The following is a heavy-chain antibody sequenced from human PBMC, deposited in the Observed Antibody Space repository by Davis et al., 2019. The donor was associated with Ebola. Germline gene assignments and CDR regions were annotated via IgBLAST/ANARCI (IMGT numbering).Heavy chain of an antibody. CDR2: ISFLGRT. Sequence: PSETLSLTCAVSGGSIFSNDHRWSWVRQAPGKGLEWVGEISFLGRTNYNPSLQSRITVSLDGSKNQFSLKLSSVTAADTALYYCAFTPIPYCSQESWGQGTLVTVSS. CDR3: AFTPIPYCSQES. V-gene: IGHV4-4*02. D-gene: IGHD2-15*01. J-gene: IGHJ5*02. CDR1: GGSIFSNDHR.